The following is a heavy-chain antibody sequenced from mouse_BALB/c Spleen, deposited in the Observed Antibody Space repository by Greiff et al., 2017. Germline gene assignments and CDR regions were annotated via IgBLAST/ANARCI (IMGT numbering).Heavy chain of an antibody. CDR1: GFTFSSYG. Sequence: EVKLVESGGDLVKPGGSLKLSCAASGFTFSSYGMSWVRQTPDKRLEWVATISSGGSYTYYPDSVKGRFTISRDNAKNTLYLQMSSLKSEDTAMYYCANYGSTYYYAMDYWGQGTSVTVSS. D-gene: IGHD1-1*01. CDR3: ANYGSTYYYAMDY. V-gene: IGHV5-6*02. J-gene: IGHJ4*01. CDR2: ISSGGSYT.